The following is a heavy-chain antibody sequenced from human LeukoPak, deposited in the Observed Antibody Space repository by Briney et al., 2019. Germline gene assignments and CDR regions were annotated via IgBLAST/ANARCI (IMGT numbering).Heavy chain of an antibody. CDR1: GFTFSSYG. Sequence: GGSLRLSCAASGFTFSSYGMHWVRQAPGKGLEWVSLIYSAGSTYYADSVKGRFTISRDNSKNTVYLQMSSLRAEDTAVYYCARNIPVTRWGYWGQGTLVTVSS. CDR3: ARNIPVTRWGY. CDR2: IYSAGST. V-gene: IGHV3-66*01. D-gene: IGHD2-21*01. J-gene: IGHJ4*02.